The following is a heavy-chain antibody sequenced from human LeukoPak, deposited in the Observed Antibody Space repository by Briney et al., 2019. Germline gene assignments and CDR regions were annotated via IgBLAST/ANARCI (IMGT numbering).Heavy chain of an antibody. V-gene: IGHV3-23*01. CDR3: AKDTYSSGWYEFDY. Sequence: GGSLRLSCAASGFTFSSYAVSWVRQAPGKGLEWVSAISGSGDSTYYADSVKGRFTISRDNSDNTLYLQMNSLGADDTAVYYCAKDTYSSGWYEFDYWGQGTLVTVSS. CDR2: ISGSGDST. J-gene: IGHJ4*02. D-gene: IGHD6-19*01. CDR1: GFTFSSYA.